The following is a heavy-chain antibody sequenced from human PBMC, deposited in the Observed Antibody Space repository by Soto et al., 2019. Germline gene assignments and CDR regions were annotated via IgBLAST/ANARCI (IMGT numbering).Heavy chain of an antibody. CDR3: ARDPPATRHGMDV. Sequence: GGSLRLSCAAPGFTFSSYAMSWVRQAPGKGLEWVSAISGSGGSTYYADSVKGRFTISRDNSKNTLYLQMNSLRAEDTAVYYCARDPPATRHGMDVWGQGTTVTVSS. V-gene: IGHV3-23*01. CDR2: ISGSGGST. J-gene: IGHJ6*02. CDR1: GFTFSSYA.